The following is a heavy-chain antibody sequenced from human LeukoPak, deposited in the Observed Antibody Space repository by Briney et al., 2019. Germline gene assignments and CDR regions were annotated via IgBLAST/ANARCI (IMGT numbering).Heavy chain of an antibody. J-gene: IGHJ4*02. Sequence: GGSLRLSCAASGLTFSSHWMHWVRQAPGKGLVWVSRITNDGSSTTYADSVKGRFIISRDNAKNMLYLQVNSLRAEDTAVYYCARDYCIDGCPPGYWGQGTRVTVSP. CDR1: GLTFSSHW. CDR3: ARDYCIDGCPPGY. CDR2: ITNDGSST. D-gene: IGHD2-15*01. V-gene: IGHV3-74*01.